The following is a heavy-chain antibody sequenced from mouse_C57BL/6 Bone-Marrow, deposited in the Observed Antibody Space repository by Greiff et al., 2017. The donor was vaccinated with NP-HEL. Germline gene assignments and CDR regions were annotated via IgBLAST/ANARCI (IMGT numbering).Heavy chain of an antibody. CDR1: GFSLTSYG. CDR3: AKENYSNPYYAMDY. Sequence: QVQLKESGPGLVQPSQSLSITCTVSGFSLTSYGVHWVRQSPGKGLEWLGVIWRGGSTDYNAAFMSRLSITKDNSKSQVFFKMNSLQADDTAIYYCAKENYSNPYYAMDYWGQGTSVTVSS. CDR2: IWRGGST. D-gene: IGHD2-5*01. J-gene: IGHJ4*01. V-gene: IGHV2-5*01.